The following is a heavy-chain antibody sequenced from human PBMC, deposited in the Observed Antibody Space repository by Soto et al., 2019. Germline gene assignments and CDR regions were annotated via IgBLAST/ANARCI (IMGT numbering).Heavy chain of an antibody. CDR1: GYSFTSYG. V-gene: IGHV1-18*01. Sequence: QLKLMQSGPEVKKPGASLKVSCKASGYSFTSYGISWVRQAPGRGLEWMGWISGYNGNTNYEQKFKGRVTMTTDAATSTAYMELRSLASDDTAVYYCAKDNTATSPSRYRFGMDVWGPGTTVTVSS. J-gene: IGHJ6*02. CDR2: ISGYNGNT. D-gene: IGHD4-17*01. CDR3: AKDNTATSPSRYRFGMDV.